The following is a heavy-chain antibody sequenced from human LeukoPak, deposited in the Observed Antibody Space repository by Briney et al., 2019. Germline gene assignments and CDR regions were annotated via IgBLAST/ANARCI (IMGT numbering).Heavy chain of an antibody. D-gene: IGHD6-19*01. CDR1: GYTFTGYY. Sequence: ASVKVSCKASGYTFTGYYMHWVRQAPGQGLEWMGRINPNSGDTNYAQKFQGRVTMTRDTSISTAYMELSRLESDDTAVNYCARKAVAGTWLRDPCGQGTLGTVSS. J-gene: IGHJ5*02. CDR3: ARKAVAGTWLRDP. CDR2: INPNSGDT. V-gene: IGHV1-2*06.